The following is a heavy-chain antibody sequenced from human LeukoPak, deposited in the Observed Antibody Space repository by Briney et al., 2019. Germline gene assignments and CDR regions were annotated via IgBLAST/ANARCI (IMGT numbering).Heavy chain of an antibody. CDR2: ISAYNGNT. J-gene: IGHJ3*02. CDR1: GYTFTSYG. Sequence: EASVKVSCKASGYTFTSYGISWVRQAPGQGLEWMGWISAYNGNTNYAQKLQGRVTMTTDTSTSTAYMELRSLRSDDTAVYYCARQWIQLWLRREHDAFDIWGQGTMVTVSS. CDR3: ARQWIQLWLRREHDAFDI. D-gene: IGHD5-18*01. V-gene: IGHV1-18*01.